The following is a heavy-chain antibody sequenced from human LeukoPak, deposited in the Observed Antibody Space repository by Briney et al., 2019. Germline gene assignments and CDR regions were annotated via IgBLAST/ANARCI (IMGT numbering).Heavy chain of an antibody. CDR2: IKSDGSEK. D-gene: IGHD3-10*02. J-gene: IGHJ6*04. CDR3: AELGITMIGGV. CDR1: GFTFSSYA. V-gene: IGHV3-7*01. Sequence: GGSLRLSCAASGFTFSSYAMSWVRQAPGKGLEWVTFIKSDGSEKDYADSVKGRFTISRDNAKNSLYLQMNSLRAEDTAVYYCAELGITMIGGVWGKGTTVTISS.